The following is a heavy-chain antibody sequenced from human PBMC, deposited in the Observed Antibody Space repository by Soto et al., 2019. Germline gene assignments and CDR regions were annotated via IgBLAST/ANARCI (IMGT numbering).Heavy chain of an antibody. D-gene: IGHD1-26*01. Sequence: LETLPLTCTVSGGSSSSYYWSWIRQPPGKGLEWIGYIYYSGSTNYNPSLKSRVTISVDTSKNQFSLKLSSVTAADTAVYYCARYRGGSFYFDYWGQGTLVTVSS. CDR2: IYYSGST. CDR3: ARYRGGSFYFDY. J-gene: IGHJ4*02. CDR1: GGSSSSYY. V-gene: IGHV4-59*01.